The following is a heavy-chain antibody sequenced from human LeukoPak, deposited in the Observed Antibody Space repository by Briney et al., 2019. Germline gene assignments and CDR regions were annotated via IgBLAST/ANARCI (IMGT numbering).Heavy chain of an antibody. Sequence: SETLSLTCTVSGGSISTYYWNWIRQPPGKGLEWIGYIYYSGRTNYNSSLKSRVTISVDTSKNQFSLKLSSVTAADTAVYYCARLIQNSGSYQGWFDPRGQGTLVTVSS. CDR3: ARLIQNSGSYQGWFDP. CDR2: IYYSGRT. V-gene: IGHV4-59*08. D-gene: IGHD1-26*01. J-gene: IGHJ5*01. CDR1: GGSISTYY.